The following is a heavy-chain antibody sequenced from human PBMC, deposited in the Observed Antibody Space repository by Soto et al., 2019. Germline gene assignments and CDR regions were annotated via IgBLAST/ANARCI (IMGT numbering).Heavy chain of an antibody. CDR3: TTVYDFWSGYYTGY. CDR1: GFTFSSYA. Sequence: GGSLRLSCAASGFTFSSYAMSWVRQAPGKGLEWVSAISGSGGSTYYADSVKGRFTISRDNSKNTLYLQMNSLRAEDTAVYYCTTVYDFWSGYYTGYWGQGTLVTVSS. V-gene: IGHV3-23*01. D-gene: IGHD3-3*01. CDR2: ISGSGGST. J-gene: IGHJ4*02.